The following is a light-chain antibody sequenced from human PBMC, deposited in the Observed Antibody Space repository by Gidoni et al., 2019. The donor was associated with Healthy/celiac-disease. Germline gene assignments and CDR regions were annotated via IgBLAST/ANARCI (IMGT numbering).Light chain of an antibody. V-gene: IGKV3-20*01. CDR3: HQYGSSPLA. J-gene: IGKJ1*01. Sequence: EMVLTQSPGTLSLSPGERATPSCRASQSVSSSYLACYQQKPGQAPRLLIYGASSRATGIPDRFSGSGSGTDFTLTISRLEPEDFSVYYCHQYGSSPLAFGQGTKVEIK. CDR1: QSVSSSY. CDR2: GAS.